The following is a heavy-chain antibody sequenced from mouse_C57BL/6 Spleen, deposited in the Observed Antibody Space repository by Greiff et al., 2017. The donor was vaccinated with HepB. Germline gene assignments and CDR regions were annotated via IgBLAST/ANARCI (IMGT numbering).Heavy chain of an antibody. CDR1: GYTFTSYW. V-gene: IGHV1-69*01. CDR3: ASATMVTPWAY. Sequence: VQLQQSGAELVMPGASVKLSCKASGYTFTSYWMHWVKQRPGQGLEWIGEIDPSDSYTNYNQKFKGKSTLTVDKSSSTAYMQLSSLTSEDSAVYYCASATMVTPWAYWGQGTLVTVSA. J-gene: IGHJ3*01. CDR2: IDPSDSYT. D-gene: IGHD2-2*01.